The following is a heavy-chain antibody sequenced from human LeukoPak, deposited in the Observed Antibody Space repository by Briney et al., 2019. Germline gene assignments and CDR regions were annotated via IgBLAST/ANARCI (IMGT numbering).Heavy chain of an antibody. Sequence: GASVKVSCKASGYTFISYGISWLRQAPGQGLEWMGRISSSSGKTNSAQKFQGRVTMTTDTSTSTAYMELRSLRFDDTALYYCARDHSSSSGWFDPWGQGTLVTVSS. CDR3: ARDHSSSSGWFDP. CDR1: GYTFISYG. V-gene: IGHV1-18*01. D-gene: IGHD6-6*01. CDR2: ISSSSGKT. J-gene: IGHJ5*02.